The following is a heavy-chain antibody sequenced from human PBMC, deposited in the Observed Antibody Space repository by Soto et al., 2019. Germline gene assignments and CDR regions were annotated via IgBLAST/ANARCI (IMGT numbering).Heavy chain of an antibody. CDR1: GGTFSSYA. CDR3: ARRRGYCTNGVCYLRQNYYYYGMDV. Sequence: GASVKVSCKASGGTFSSYAISWVRQAPGQGLEWMGGIIPIFGTANYAQKFQGRVTITADESTSTAYMELSSLRSEDTAVYYCARRRGYCTNGVCYLRQNYYYYGMDVWGQGTKVTVSS. D-gene: IGHD2-8*01. J-gene: IGHJ6*02. CDR2: IIPIFGTA. V-gene: IGHV1-69*13.